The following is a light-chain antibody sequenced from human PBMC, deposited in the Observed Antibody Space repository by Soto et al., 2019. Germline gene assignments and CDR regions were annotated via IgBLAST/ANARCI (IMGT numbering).Light chain of an antibody. CDR2: STS. V-gene: IGLV7-43*01. CDR3: LLYYGGALGV. J-gene: IGLJ2*01. CDR1: TEPVTSGHY. Sequence: QAVVTQEPSLTVSPEGPVPLTCASSTEPVTSGHYPNGVQQKPGQVPKSLIYSTSDKHSWTPARFSGSLLGGKAALTLSSVQPEDEAEYYCLLYYGGALGVFGGGTQLTV.